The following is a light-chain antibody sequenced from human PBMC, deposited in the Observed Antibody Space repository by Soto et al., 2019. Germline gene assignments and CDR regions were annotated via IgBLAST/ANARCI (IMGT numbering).Light chain of an antibody. V-gene: IGLV1-44*01. CDR3: AAWDDSLNGPV. CDR2: ISN. J-gene: IGLJ2*01. CDR1: SSNIGSNT. Sequence: QSVLTQPPSASGTPGQRVTISCYGGSSNIGSNTVSWYQQLPGAAPKLLIYISNERPSGVPDRFSGSKSGTSASLAISGLQSEDEAEYYCAAWDDSLNGPVFGGGTKLTVL.